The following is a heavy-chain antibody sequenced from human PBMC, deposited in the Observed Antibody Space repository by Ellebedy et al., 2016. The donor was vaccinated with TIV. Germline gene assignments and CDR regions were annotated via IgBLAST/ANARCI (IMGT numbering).Heavy chain of an antibody. CDR1: GDSIGAYF. CDR3: AKDTLRGIWEN. D-gene: IGHD1-26*01. J-gene: IGHJ4*02. V-gene: IGHV4-4*08. Sequence: SETLSLTCSVSGDSIGAYFWNWVRRPPGKELEWIAYTRHTDGVFYNPSLKGRLTMSVDTSKNSVSLTLAFVTAADTAVYYCAKDTLRGIWENWGQGTLVTVSS. CDR2: TRHTDGV.